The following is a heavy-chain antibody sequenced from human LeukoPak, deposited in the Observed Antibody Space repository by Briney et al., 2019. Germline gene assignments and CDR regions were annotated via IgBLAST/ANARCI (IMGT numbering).Heavy chain of an antibody. Sequence: GASVKVSCKASGYTFTGYYMHWVRQAPGQGLEWMGRINPNSGGTNYAQKFQGRVTMTRDTSISTAYMELSRLRSEDTAVYYCARCGSGFPSGYSPYNWFDPWGQGTLVTVSS. CDR1: GYTFTGYY. CDR2: INPNSGGT. D-gene: IGHD3-22*01. CDR3: ARCGSGFPSGYSPYNWFDP. J-gene: IGHJ5*02. V-gene: IGHV1-2*06.